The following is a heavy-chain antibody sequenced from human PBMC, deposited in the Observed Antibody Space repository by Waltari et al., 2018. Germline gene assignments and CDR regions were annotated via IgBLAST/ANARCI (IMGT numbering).Heavy chain of an antibody. Sequence: QVQLQESGPGLVKPSETLSLTCTVSGGSISSYYWSWIRQPPGKGLEWIGYIYYSGSTNYNPSLKSRVTISVDTSKNQFSLKLSSVTAADTAVYYCARDGYYGSGRDFDYWGQGTLVTVSS. J-gene: IGHJ4*02. CDR3: ARDGYYGSGRDFDY. CDR1: GGSISSYY. D-gene: IGHD3-10*01. CDR2: IYYSGST. V-gene: IGHV4-59*01.